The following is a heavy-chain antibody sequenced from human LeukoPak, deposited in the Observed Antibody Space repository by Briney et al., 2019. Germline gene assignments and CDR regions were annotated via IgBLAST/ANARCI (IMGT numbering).Heavy chain of an antibody. D-gene: IGHD6-6*01. CDR2: ISYDGSNK. J-gene: IGHJ5*02. Sequence: PGRSLRLSCAASGFTFSSYAMHWVRQAPGKGLEWVAVISYDGSNKYYADSVKGRFTISRDNSKNTLYLQMNSLRAEDTAVYYCARDCLRSSSVRWFDPWGQGTLVTVSS. CDR3: ARDCLRSSSVRWFDP. CDR1: GFTFSSYA. V-gene: IGHV3-30*04.